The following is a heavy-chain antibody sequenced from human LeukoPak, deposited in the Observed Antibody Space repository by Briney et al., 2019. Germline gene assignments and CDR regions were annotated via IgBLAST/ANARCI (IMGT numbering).Heavy chain of an antibody. D-gene: IGHD6-13*01. Sequence: GESLKISCKASGYSFTTNWIGWARQMPGQGLEWMGIIFPGDSETRYSPSFQGQVTISADKSISTAYLQWRSLKASDTAIYYCAKSSFRGAIAAAGVDYWGQGTLVTVSS. CDR1: GYSFTTNW. J-gene: IGHJ4*02. CDR3: AKSSFRGAIAAAGVDY. V-gene: IGHV5-51*01. CDR2: IFPGDSET.